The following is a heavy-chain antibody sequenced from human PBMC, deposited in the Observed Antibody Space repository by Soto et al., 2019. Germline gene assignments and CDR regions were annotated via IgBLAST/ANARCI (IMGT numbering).Heavy chain of an antibody. D-gene: IGHD6-13*01. J-gene: IGHJ4*02. V-gene: IGHV3-30*18. CDR3: VKDKGAAAGFDY. CDR2: IPYEGSEK. CDR1: GFTFSNNG. Sequence: QVHLVESGGGVVQPGRSLRLSCAASGFTFSNNGMHWVRQAPGKGLEWMGVIPYEGSEKYYAGSVKGRFTISRDNSKNTLYLQMDALRAEDTGIYYCVKDKGAAAGFDYWGQGILVTVSS.